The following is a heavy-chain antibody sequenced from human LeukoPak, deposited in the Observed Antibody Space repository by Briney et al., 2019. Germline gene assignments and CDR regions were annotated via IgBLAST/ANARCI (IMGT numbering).Heavy chain of an antibody. CDR2: IYYSGST. CDR1: GGSISSYY. D-gene: IGHD2-15*01. CDR3: ARRGGYCSGGSCELDY. J-gene: IGHJ4*02. V-gene: IGHV4-59*08. Sequence: PSETLSLTCTVSGGSISSYYWSWIRQPPGKGLEWIGYIYYSGSTNYNPSLKSRVTISVDKSKNQFSLKLSSVTAADTAVYYCARRGGYCSGGSCELDYWGQGTLVTVSS.